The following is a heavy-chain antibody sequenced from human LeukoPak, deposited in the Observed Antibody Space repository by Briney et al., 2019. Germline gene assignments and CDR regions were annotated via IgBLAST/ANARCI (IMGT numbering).Heavy chain of an antibody. CDR1: GGSISSYY. J-gene: IGHJ6*03. CDR2: IYTSGST. V-gene: IGHV4-4*07. Sequence: SETLSLTCSVSGGSISSYYWSWIRQPAGKGLEWIGRIYTSGSTNYNPSLKSRVTISVDTSKNQFSLKLSSVTAADTAVYYCARDTRGLWMGEYYYYYMDVWGKGPRSPSP. CDR3: ARDTRGLWMGEYYYYYMDV. D-gene: IGHD3-10*01.